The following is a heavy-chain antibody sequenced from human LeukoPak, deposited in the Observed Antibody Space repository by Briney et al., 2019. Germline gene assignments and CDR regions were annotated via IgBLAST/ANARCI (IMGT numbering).Heavy chain of an antibody. V-gene: IGHV3-23*01. CDR3: ATRDKMVYAIQSFDY. Sequence: GGSLRLSCAASGFTFSNYAMTWVRQAPGKGLEWVSAISGSGGSTYYADSAKGRFTISRDNSKNTLYLQMNSLRAEDTAVYYCATRDKMVYAIQSFDYWGQGTLVTVSS. CDR1: GFTFSNYA. CDR2: ISGSGGST. D-gene: IGHD2-8*01. J-gene: IGHJ4*02.